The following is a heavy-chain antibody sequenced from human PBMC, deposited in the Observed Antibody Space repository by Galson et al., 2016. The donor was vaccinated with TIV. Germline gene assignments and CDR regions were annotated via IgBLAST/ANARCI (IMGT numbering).Heavy chain of an antibody. V-gene: IGHV3-30*02. D-gene: IGHD3-3*01. CDR2: VRYDGSHK. Sequence: SLRLSCAASGFTFSTYVMHWVRQAPGKGLEWVAFVRYDGSHKNYADSVKGRFTIYRDNSKYTLYLQMYSLRAEDTAVYYCPKGMAIFGVIPPGGGMEVWGPGTTVTVSS. CDR3: PKGMAIFGVIPPGGGMEV. CDR1: GFTFSTYV. J-gene: IGHJ6*02.